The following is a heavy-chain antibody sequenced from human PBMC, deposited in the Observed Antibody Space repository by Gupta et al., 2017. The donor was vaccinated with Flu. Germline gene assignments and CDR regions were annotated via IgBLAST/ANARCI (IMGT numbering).Heavy chain of an antibody. CDR2: IVPIFGST. V-gene: IGHV1-69*01. D-gene: IGHD5-18*01. CDR3: AREDVDTAMGRWEGFDF. Sequence: MGEIVPIFGSTKYAQKFQGRVTLTADESTNTAYMELSSLRSEDTAVYYCAREDVDTAMGRWEGFDFWGQGTLVTVSS. J-gene: IGHJ4*02.